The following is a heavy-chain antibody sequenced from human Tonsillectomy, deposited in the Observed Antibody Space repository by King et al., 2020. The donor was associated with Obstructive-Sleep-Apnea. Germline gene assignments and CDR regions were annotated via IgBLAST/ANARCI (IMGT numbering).Heavy chain of an antibody. CDR3: ARCSAVGRFYYYYGMDV. CDR1: GYSFTSYW. CDR2: IYPGDSDT. V-gene: IGHV5-51*01. J-gene: IGHJ6*02. Sequence: QLVQSGAEVKKPGESLKISCKGSGYSFTSYWIGWVRQMPGKGLEWMGIIYPGDSDTRYSPSFQGQVTISADKSISTAYLQWSSLKASDTAMDYCARCSAVGRFYYYYGMDVWGQGTTVTVSS. D-gene: IGHD1-26*01.